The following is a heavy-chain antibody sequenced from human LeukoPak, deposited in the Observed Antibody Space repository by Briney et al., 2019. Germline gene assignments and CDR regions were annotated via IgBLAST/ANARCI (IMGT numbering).Heavy chain of an antibody. Sequence: ESGGSLRLSCAASGFTFSSYEMNWVRQAPGKGLEWVSYISSSGSTIYYADSVKGRFTIYRDNAKNSLYLQMNSLRAEDTAGYYCARRLRRNYFDYWGQGTLVTVSS. V-gene: IGHV3-48*03. J-gene: IGHJ4*02. D-gene: IGHD4-17*01. CDR1: GFTFSSYE. CDR3: ARRLRRNYFDY. CDR2: ISSSGSTI.